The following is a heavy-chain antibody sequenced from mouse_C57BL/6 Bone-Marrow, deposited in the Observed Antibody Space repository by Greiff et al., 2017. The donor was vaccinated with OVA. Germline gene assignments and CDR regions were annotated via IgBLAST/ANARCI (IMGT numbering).Heavy chain of an antibody. J-gene: IGHJ2*01. CDR3: TSYYDYDRYYFDY. CDR1: GFTFSNYW. D-gene: IGHD2-4*01. CDR2: ISLISDNYAT. V-gene: IGHV6-3*01. Sequence: EVQVVESGGGLAHPGGSMKLSCVASGFTFSNYWLNWVRQSPETGLEWVAQISLISDNYATHYAEFVKGRFTISSDDSKSSVYRQMNNLRAEDTGIYYCTSYYDYDRYYFDYWGQGTTLTVSS.